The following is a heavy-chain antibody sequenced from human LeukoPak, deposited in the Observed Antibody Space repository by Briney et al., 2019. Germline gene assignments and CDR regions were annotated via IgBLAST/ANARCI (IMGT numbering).Heavy chain of an antibody. CDR2: IYYSGST. Sequence: PSETLSLTCTVSGGSISSSSYYWGWIRQPPGTGLEWIGSIYYSGSTYYNPSLKSRVTISVDTSKNQFSLKLSSVTAADTAVYYCARQWGYYDSSGYLVRTSHGRYDYWGQGTLVTVSS. V-gene: IGHV4-39*01. CDR3: ARQWGYYDSSGYLVRTSHGRYDY. J-gene: IGHJ4*02. CDR1: GGSISSSSYY. D-gene: IGHD3-22*01.